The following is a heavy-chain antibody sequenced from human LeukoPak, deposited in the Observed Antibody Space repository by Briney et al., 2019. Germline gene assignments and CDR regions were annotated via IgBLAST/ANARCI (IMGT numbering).Heavy chain of an antibody. Sequence: ASVKVSCKASGYTFTGYYMHWVRQAPGQGLEWMGWINPNSGGTNYAQKFQGRVTMTRDTSISTAYMELSRLRSDDTAVYYCARTNTYYYDSSGYYHQDPFDYWGQGTLVTVSP. CDR1: GYTFTGYY. J-gene: IGHJ4*02. V-gene: IGHV1-2*02. D-gene: IGHD3-22*01. CDR3: ARTNTYYYDSSGYYHQDPFDY. CDR2: INPNSGGT.